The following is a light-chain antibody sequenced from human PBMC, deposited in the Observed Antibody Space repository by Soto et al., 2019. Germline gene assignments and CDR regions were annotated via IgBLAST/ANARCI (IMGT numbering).Light chain of an antibody. CDR1: SSDVGSYNL. V-gene: IGLV2-23*02. J-gene: IGLJ1*01. CDR2: EVS. Sequence: QSVLTQPASESGSPGQSITISCTGTSSDVGSYNLVSWYQQHPGKAPKLMIYEVSKRPSGVSNRFSGSKSGNTASLTISGLQAEDEADYYCCSYAGSSTFYVFGTGTKVTVL. CDR3: CSYAGSSTFYV.